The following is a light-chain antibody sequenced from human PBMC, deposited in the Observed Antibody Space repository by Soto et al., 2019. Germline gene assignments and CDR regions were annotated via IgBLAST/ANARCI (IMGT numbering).Light chain of an antibody. CDR1: QSVSRSC. V-gene: IGKV3-20*01. Sequence: EIVLTQSPGTLSLSPGERDTLSCRASQSVSRSCLAWYQQKPGQAPRLLISAASSRATGIPDRFSGSGFWTVFTFTIIRLEPEVFAVYFCQQYGTSVWTFGQGTKVDIK. CDR3: QQYGTSVWT. CDR2: AAS. J-gene: IGKJ1*01.